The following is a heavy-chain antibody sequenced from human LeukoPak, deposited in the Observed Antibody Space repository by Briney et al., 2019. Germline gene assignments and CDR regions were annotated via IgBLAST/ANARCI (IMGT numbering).Heavy chain of an antibody. D-gene: IGHD3-10*01. Sequence: ASVKVSCKSSGYTYTTYGITWVRQAPGQGLEWMGWISVYNGKTKYAQKLQGRVIMTADTSTTTAYMELWSLRGDDTAIYYCARGGEGPYGNYAPDSLGQGTLVTVSS. CDR3: ARGGEGPYGNYAPDS. CDR2: ISVYNGKT. CDR1: GYTYTTYG. J-gene: IGHJ5*01. V-gene: IGHV1-18*01.